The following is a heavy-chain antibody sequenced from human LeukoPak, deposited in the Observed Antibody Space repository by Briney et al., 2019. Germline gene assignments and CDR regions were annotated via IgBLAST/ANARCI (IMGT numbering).Heavy chain of an antibody. CDR1: GFTFSSYA. J-gene: IGHJ6*02. CDR2: ISGSGGSP. D-gene: IGHD1-26*01. CDR3: AKAIVGATPHYYYGMDV. Sequence: GGSLRLSCAASGFTFSSYAMSWVRQAPGKGLEWVSAISGSGGSPYYADSVKGRFTISRDNSKNTLYLQMNSLRAEDTAVYYCAKAIVGATPHYYYGMDVWGQGTTVTVSS. V-gene: IGHV3-23*01.